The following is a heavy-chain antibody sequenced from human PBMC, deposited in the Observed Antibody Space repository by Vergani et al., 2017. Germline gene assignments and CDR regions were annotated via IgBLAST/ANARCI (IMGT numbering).Heavy chain of an antibody. CDR1: GYTFTSYG. Sequence: QVQLVQSGAEVKKPGSSVKVSCKASGYTFTSYGISWVRQAPGQGLEWMGWISAYNGNTNYAQKLQGRVTMTTDTSTSKAYMELRSLRSDDTAVYYCARDRGVVVIAIPRFDYWGQGTLVTVSS. J-gene: IGHJ4*02. V-gene: IGHV1-18*01. CDR3: ARDRGVVVIAIPRFDY. CDR2: ISAYNGNT. D-gene: IGHD2-21*01.